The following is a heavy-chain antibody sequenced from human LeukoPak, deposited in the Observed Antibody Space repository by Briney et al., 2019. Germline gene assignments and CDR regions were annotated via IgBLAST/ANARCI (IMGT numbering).Heavy chain of an antibody. CDR1: GGSISSGSYY. Sequence: SETLFLTCTVSGGSISSGSYYWSWIRQPAGKGLEWIGRIYTSGSTNYNPSLKSRVTISVDTSKNQFSLKLSSVTAADTAVYYCAREPGDYYYYYYMDVWGKGTTVTVSS. V-gene: IGHV4-61*02. CDR2: IYTSGST. J-gene: IGHJ6*03. CDR3: AREPGDYYYYYYMDV. D-gene: IGHD3-10*01.